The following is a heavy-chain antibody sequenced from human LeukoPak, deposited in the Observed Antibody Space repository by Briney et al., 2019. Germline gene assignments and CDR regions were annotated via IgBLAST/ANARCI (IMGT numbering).Heavy chain of an antibody. D-gene: IGHD3-3*01. J-gene: IGHJ5*02. Sequence: GGSLRLSCAASGFTFSNAWMSGLRQAPGKGLEWVGRIKSKTDVGTTDSTAHVKGRFPISRDDSKTTLYLQLNSLKTDATAAYYCTTAAYYDFWSGSYSQNWFDPWGQGTLVTVSS. CDR1: GFTFSNAW. CDR2: IKSKTDVGTT. CDR3: TTAAYYDFWSGSYSQNWFDP. V-gene: IGHV3-15*01.